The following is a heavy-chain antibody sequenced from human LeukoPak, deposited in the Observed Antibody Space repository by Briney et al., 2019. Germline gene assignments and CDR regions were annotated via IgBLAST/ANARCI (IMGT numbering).Heavy chain of an antibody. CDR1: GXTFRNYG. D-gene: IGHD5-12*01. CDR2: IWYDGSNK. V-gene: IGHV3-33*01. Sequence: GGSLRLSCAASGXTFRNYGMHWVRQAPGKGLEWVALIWYDGSNKNYADSVKGRFTISRDNSKNTLSLQMNSLRAEDTAVYYCARGRYEFSAAMDVWGQGTTVTVSS. J-gene: IGHJ6*02. CDR3: ARGRYEFSAAMDV.